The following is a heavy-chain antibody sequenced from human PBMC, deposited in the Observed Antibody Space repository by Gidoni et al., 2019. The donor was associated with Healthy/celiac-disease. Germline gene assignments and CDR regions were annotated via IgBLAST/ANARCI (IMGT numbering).Heavy chain of an antibody. CDR3: ARDLLNTISHYYYGMDV. CDR1: GFTFSSSG. V-gene: IGHV3-33*01. CDR2: IWYDGSNK. J-gene: IGHJ6*02. Sequence: QVQLVESGGGVVQPGRSLRLSCAASGFTFSSSGMHWVRQAPGKGLEWVAVIWYDGSNKYYADSVKGRFTISRDNSKNTLYLQMNSLRAEDTAVYYCARDLLNTISHYYYGMDVWGQGTTVTVSS. D-gene: IGHD3-3*01.